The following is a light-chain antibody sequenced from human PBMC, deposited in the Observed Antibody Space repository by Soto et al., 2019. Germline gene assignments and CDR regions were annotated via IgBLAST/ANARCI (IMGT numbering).Light chain of an antibody. Sequence: QSALTQPASVSGSPGQSINISCTGTSSDIGGYNYVSWYQQNPGKAPKLMIYNVSNRPSGVSNRFSASKSGNTASLTISGLQAEDEADYYCSSYTSSTTLIFGGGTKLTVL. CDR3: SSYTSSTTLI. V-gene: IGLV2-14*01. CDR2: NVS. J-gene: IGLJ2*01. CDR1: SSDIGGYNY.